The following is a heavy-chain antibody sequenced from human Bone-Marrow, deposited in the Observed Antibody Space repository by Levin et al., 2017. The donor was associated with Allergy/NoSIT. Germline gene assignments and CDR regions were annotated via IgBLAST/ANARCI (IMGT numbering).Heavy chain of an antibody. V-gene: IGHV1-18*01. CDR1: GYTFTNYA. CDR2: ISVYNGNT. J-gene: IGHJ5*02. D-gene: IGHD6-13*01. CDR3: AREVVAAGTAGVGWFDP. Sequence: GESLKISCKASGYTFTNYAISWVRQAPGQGLEWMGWISVYNGNTKYAQKLQGRVTMTTETSTSTAYMELRSLRSDDTAVYYCAREVVAAGTAGVGWFDPWGQGTLVTVSS.